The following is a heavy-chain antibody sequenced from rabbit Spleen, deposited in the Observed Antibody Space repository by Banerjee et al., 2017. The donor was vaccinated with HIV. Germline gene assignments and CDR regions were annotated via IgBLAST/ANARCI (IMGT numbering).Heavy chain of an antibody. CDR3: ARDLVGVIGWNFYL. CDR2: INAVTGKA. J-gene: IGHJ4*01. CDR1: GFSFSNKAV. Sequence: QSLEESGGDLVKPEGSLKLSCTASGFSFSNKAVMCWVRQAPGKGLEWIACINAVTGKAVYASWAKGRFTFSKSSSTTVTLQMTSLTGADTATYFCARDLVGVIGWNFYLWGPGTLVTVS. V-gene: IGHV1S40*01. D-gene: IGHD1-1*01.